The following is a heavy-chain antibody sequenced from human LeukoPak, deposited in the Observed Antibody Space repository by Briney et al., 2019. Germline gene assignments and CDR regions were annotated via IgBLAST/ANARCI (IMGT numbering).Heavy chain of an antibody. Sequence: PGGSLRLSCAASGFTFSSYSMNWVRQAPGKGLEWVANMNRDGSEKNYVDSMKGRITISRDNAKNSLYLQMNSLRVEDTAVYYCARDGGIIRFGGQDVWGQGTTVTVS. V-gene: IGHV3-7*01. CDR2: MNRDGSEK. J-gene: IGHJ6*02. CDR3: ARDGGIIRFGGQDV. CDR1: GFTFSSYS. D-gene: IGHD3-16*01.